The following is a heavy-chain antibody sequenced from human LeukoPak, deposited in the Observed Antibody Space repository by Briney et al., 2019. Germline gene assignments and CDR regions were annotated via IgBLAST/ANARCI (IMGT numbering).Heavy chain of an antibody. CDR2: ISWNSGSI. J-gene: IGHJ4*02. CDR3: AKDLYSSSWYYFDY. Sequence: GGSLRLSCAASGFTFDDYAMHWVRQAPGKGLEWVSGISWNSGSIGYADSVKGRFTISRDNAKNSLYLQMNSLRAEDMALYYCAKDLYSSSWYYFDYWGQGTLVTISS. V-gene: IGHV3-9*03. CDR1: GFTFDDYA. D-gene: IGHD6-13*01.